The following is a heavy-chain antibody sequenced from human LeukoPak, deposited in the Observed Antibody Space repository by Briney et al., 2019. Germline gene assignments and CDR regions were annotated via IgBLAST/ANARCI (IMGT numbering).Heavy chain of an antibody. Sequence: GGSLRLSCAASGFTFSSYAMHWVRQAPGKGLEWVAVISYDGSNKYYADSVKGRFTISRDNSKNTLYLQMNSLRAEDSAVYYCVRRWELRDYWGQGILVTVSS. CDR1: GFTFSSYA. CDR2: ISYDGSNK. J-gene: IGHJ4*02. D-gene: IGHD1-26*01. V-gene: IGHV3-30-3*01. CDR3: VRRWELRDY.